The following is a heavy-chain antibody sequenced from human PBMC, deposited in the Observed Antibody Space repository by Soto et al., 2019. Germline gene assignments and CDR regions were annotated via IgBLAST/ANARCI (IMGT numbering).Heavy chain of an antibody. J-gene: IGHJ4*02. CDR3: ARAPWGSSWHPAFDY. CDR1: GGSISSSNW. V-gene: IGHV4-4*02. D-gene: IGHD6-13*01. Sequence: QVQLQESGPGLVKPSGTLSLTCAVSGGSISSSNWWSWVRQPPGKGLEWIGEIYHSGSTNYNPSPKSRVTQSVDKSKNQFSLELSSVTAADTAVYYCARAPWGSSWHPAFDYWGQGTLVTVSS. CDR2: IYHSGST.